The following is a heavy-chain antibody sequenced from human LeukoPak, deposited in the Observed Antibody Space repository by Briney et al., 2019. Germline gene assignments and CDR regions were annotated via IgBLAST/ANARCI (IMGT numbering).Heavy chain of an antibody. V-gene: IGHV3-30-3*01. CDR3: ARSSGTTFANVVVPAAIRSRV. CDR2: ISYDGSNK. J-gene: IGHJ4*02. Sequence: GGSLRLSCAASGFSFSGHWMHWVRQAPGKGLEWVAVISYDGSNKYYADSVKGRFTISRDNSKNTLYLQMNSLRAEDTAVYYCARSSGTTFANVVVPAAIRSRVWGQGTLVTVSS. D-gene: IGHD2-2*01. CDR1: GFSFSGHW.